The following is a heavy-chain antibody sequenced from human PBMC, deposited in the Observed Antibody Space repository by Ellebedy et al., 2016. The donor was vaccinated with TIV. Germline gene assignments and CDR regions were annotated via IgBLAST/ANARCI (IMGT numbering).Heavy chain of an antibody. CDR1: GYTFTSYG. J-gene: IGHJ3*02. Sequence: AASVKVSCKASGYTFTSYGISWVRQAPGQGLEWMGWISAYNGNTNYAQKLQGRVTMTTDTSTRTAYIELRSLRSDDTAVYFCARVRDSSGSNAFDIWGQGTMVSVSS. D-gene: IGHD3-22*01. CDR3: ARVRDSSGSNAFDI. V-gene: IGHV1-18*01. CDR2: ISAYNGNT.